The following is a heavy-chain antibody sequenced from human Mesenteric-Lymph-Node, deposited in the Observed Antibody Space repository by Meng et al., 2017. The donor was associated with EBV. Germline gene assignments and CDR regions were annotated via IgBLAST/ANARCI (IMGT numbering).Heavy chain of an antibody. J-gene: IGHJ4*02. CDR2: IMPIYYTP. CDR3: AALEPSIITRFKY. V-gene: IGHV1-69*01. D-gene: IGHD3-16*01. Sequence: QVQLVQAGTEVKKPGSSVKVSCKPSGGTFNNFAISWVRQAPGQGLEWMGGIMPIYYTPNYAQKFQGRITITADELTSTAYMELSSLRSDDTAVYYCAALEPSIITRFKYWGQGTLVTVSS. CDR1: GGTFNNFA.